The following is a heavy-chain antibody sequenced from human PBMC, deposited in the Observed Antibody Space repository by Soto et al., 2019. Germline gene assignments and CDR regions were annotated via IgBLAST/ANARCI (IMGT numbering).Heavy chain of an antibody. CDR2: INAGNGNT. Sequence: SCKASGYTFTSYAMHWVRQAPGQRLEWMGWINAGNGNTKYSQKFQGRVTITRDTSASTAYMELSSLRSEDTAVYYCATGYSSGWYIVDYWGQGTLVTVSS. J-gene: IGHJ4*02. D-gene: IGHD6-19*01. CDR1: GYTFTSYA. V-gene: IGHV1-3*01. CDR3: ATGYSSGWYIVDY.